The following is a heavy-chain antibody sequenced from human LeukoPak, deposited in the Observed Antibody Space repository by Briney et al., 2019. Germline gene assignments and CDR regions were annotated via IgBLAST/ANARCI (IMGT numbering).Heavy chain of an antibody. CDR3: ARDARNYDFWSGPPRGLDY. CDR2: IYSGGST. Sequence: GGSLRLSCAASGFTVSSNYMSWVRQAPGKGLEWVSVIYSGGSTYYADSVKGRFTISRDNSKNTLYLQMNSLRAEDTAVYYCARDARNYDFWSGPPRGLDYWGQGTLVTVSS. V-gene: IGHV3-66*01. J-gene: IGHJ4*02. CDR1: GFTVSSNY. D-gene: IGHD3-3*01.